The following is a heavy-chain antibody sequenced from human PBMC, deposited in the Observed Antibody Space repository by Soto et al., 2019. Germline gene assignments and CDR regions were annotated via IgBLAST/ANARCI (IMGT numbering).Heavy chain of an antibody. J-gene: IGHJ5*01. CDR1: GGSISSYY. CDR3: ARYAAAPGNWFDS. D-gene: IGHD6-13*01. V-gene: IGHV4-59*01. CDR2: IYYSGST. Sequence: PSETLSLTCTVSGGSISSYYWSWIRQPPGKGLEWIGYIYYSGSTNYNPSLKSRVTISVDTSKNQFSLKLSSVTAADTAVYYCARYAAAPGNWFDSWGQGTLVTVSS.